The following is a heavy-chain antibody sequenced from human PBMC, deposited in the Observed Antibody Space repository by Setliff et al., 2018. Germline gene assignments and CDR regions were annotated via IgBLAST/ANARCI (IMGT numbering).Heavy chain of an antibody. J-gene: IGHJ6*03. CDR2: IYYSGST. V-gene: IGHV4-61*01. D-gene: IGHD4-4*01. Sequence: SETLSLTCTVSDDSISSRHYYWSWIRQPPGKGLEWIGYIYYSGSTNYNPSLKSRVTISVDTSKNQFSLKLSSVTAADTALYYCARAHSNYYYYYMDVWGKGTTVTVSS. CDR1: DDSISSRHYY. CDR3: ARAHSNYYYYYMDV.